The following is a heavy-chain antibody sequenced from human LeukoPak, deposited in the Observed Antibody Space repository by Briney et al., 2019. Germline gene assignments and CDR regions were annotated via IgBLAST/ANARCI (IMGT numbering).Heavy chain of an antibody. CDR1: GFTFSSYG. J-gene: IGHJ4*02. D-gene: IGHD2-2*01. Sequence: PGGSLRLSCAASGFTFSSYGMHWVRQAPGKGLXXXXXIRYDGSNKYYADSVKGRFTISRDNSKNTLYLQMNSLRAEDTAVYYCAKDLGYQLLCSDYWGQGTLVIVSS. CDR2: IRYDGSNK. CDR3: AKDLGYQLLCSDY. V-gene: IGHV3-30*02.